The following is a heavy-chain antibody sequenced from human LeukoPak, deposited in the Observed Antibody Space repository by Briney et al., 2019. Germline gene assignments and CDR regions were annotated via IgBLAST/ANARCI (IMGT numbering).Heavy chain of an antibody. Sequence: AATVSLTCTVSGGSISSSSFWGWIRRPPGKGLEWIGHISYSGSTNSEAYLKSRVTLSGDTSDNPFSLRLTSVSAADTATYYCARRGITYSTSYFDSWGQGILVT. J-gene: IGHJ4*02. CDR3: ARRGITYSTSYFDS. CDR1: GGSISSSSF. CDR2: ISYSGST. D-gene: IGHD6-13*01. V-gene: IGHV4-39*01.